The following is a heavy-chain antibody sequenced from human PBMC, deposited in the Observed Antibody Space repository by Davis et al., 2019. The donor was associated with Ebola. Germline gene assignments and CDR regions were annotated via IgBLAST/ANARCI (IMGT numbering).Heavy chain of an antibody. CDR2: INAGNGNT. D-gene: IGHD2-8*02. Sequence: AASVKVSCKASGYTFTSYAMHWVRQAPGQRLEWMGWINAGNGNTKYSQKFQGRVTITRDTSASTAYMELSSLRSEDTAVYYCARERGYCTGGLCYDWFDPWGQGTLVTVSS. V-gene: IGHV1-3*01. J-gene: IGHJ5*02. CDR1: GYTFTSYA. CDR3: ARERGYCTGGLCYDWFDP.